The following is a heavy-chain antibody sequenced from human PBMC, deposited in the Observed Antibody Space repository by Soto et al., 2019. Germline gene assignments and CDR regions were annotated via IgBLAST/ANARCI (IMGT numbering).Heavy chain of an antibody. CDR1: RFTFSAYW. Sequence: PWGSLRLSCAASRFTFSAYWMHWVRQAPGKGLVWVSRISTDGSTTTYADSVKGRFTISRDNAKNTLYLQMNSLRAEDTAVYYCASSGFSGWYYFDYWGQGTLVTVSS. J-gene: IGHJ4*02. V-gene: IGHV3-74*01. CDR2: ISTDGSTT. CDR3: ASSGFSGWYYFDY. D-gene: IGHD6-19*01.